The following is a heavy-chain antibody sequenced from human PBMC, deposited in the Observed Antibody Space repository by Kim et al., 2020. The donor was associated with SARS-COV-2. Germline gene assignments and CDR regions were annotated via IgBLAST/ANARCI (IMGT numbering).Heavy chain of an antibody. Sequence: TQYNPALDSRVAISLDTSKPSVLLRLTSVTAADTAVYYCARDAGSGTFDVWGQGTMVTVSS. CDR3: ARDAGSGTFDV. J-gene: IGHJ3*01. CDR2: T. D-gene: IGHD1-26*01. V-gene: IGHV4-59*01.